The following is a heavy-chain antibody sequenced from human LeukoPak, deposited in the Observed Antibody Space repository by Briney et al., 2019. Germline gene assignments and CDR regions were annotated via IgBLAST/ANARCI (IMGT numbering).Heavy chain of an antibody. CDR2: LSGSGGIT. J-gene: IGHJ4*02. CDR3: VRYPYGTSPYYFDY. Sequence: GGSPRLSCAASGFTFSLYAMTWVRQAPGKGLEWVSSLSGSGGITFYADSVKGRFAISRDNSKNTPYLQMNSLGAGDTALYYCVRYPYGTSPYYFDYWGQGTLVTVSS. CDR1: GFTFSLYA. V-gene: IGHV3-23*01. D-gene: IGHD1-14*01.